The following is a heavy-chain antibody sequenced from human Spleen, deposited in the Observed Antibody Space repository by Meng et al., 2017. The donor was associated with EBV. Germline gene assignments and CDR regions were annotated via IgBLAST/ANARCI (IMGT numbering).Heavy chain of an antibody. CDR2: IDVGNGNT. CDR1: GYTFTSYG. V-gene: IGHV1-3*01. CDR3: ARDRGAYNSGPVLGH. Sequence: QLVQAGAEVKKPGASVKVSCKASGYTFTSYGMHWVRQAPGQRLEWMGWIDVGNGNTKYSQKFQDRVIITRDTSASTAYMELSSLKSEDMAVYYCARDRGAYNSGPVLGHWGQGTLVTVSS. D-gene: IGHD6-19*01. J-gene: IGHJ4*02.